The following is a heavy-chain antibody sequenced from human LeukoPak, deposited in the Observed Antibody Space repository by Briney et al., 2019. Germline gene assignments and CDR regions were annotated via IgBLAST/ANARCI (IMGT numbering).Heavy chain of an antibody. CDR1: GGSIRSSYYY. Sequence: SETLSLTCTVSGGSIRSSYYYWTWIRQPPGKGLEWIGEINRSGSTNYNASLKSRVTISVDTSKNQFSLRLSSVTAADTAVYYCARASAYSSSSGVNYWDQGTLVTVSS. J-gene: IGHJ4*02. CDR2: INRSGST. V-gene: IGHV4-39*07. D-gene: IGHD6-6*01. CDR3: ARASAYSSSSGVNY.